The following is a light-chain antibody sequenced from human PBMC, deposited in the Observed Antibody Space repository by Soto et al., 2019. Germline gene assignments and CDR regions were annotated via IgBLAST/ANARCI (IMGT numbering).Light chain of an antibody. J-gene: IGLJ2*01. CDR1: SSDVGAYHY. V-gene: IGLV2-14*01. CDR2: EVS. CDR3: SSYTTSSTRV. Sequence: QSALTQPASVSGSPGQSITISCSGTSSDVGAYHYISWYQQHPGQSPKVMIYEVSNRPSGISNRFSGFKFGNTASLTISGLQAEDEAHYYCSSYTTSSTRVFGGGTKLTVL.